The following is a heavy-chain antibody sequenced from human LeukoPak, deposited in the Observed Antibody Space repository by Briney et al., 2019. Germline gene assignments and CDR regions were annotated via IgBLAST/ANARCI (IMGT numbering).Heavy chain of an antibody. D-gene: IGHD1/OR15-1a*01. Sequence: PGGSLRLSCTASGLSFGGQWMNWVRQSPGQGLEWVANIKYDGSEKYYVDSVKGRFTISREDAKNSLSLQMDSVRPEDTAVYYCAFNNNFKYWGQGTLVIVSS. V-gene: IGHV3-7*01. CDR2: IKYDGSEK. J-gene: IGHJ4*02. CDR1: GLSFGGQW. CDR3: AFNNNFKY.